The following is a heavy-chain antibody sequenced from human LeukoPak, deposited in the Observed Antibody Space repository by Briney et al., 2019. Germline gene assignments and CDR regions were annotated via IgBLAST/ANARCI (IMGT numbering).Heavy chain of an antibody. CDR1: GGSISRYY. D-gene: IGHD6-19*01. V-gene: IGHV4-59*01. CDR2: IYYSGST. Sequence: SETLSLTCTVSGGSISRYYWSWIRQPPGKGLEWIGYIYYSGSTNYNPSLKSRVTISVDTSKNQFSLKLSSVTAADTAVYYCARDPSRYSSGWDWGQGTLVTVSS. J-gene: IGHJ4*02. CDR3: ARDPSRYSSGWD.